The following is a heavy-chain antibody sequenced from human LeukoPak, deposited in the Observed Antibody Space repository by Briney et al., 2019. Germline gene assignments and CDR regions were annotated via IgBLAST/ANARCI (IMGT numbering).Heavy chain of an antibody. Sequence: PGGSLRLSCAASGFTFSSYAMSWGRQAPGKGLEWVSTIGGSGSTTYYADSVKGRFTISRDNSKDTLYLQMNSLRADDTAVYHCAKIKPDDYNVYYFDSWGQGTLVIVSS. D-gene: IGHD5-24*01. J-gene: IGHJ4*02. V-gene: IGHV3-23*01. CDR3: AKIKPDDYNVYYFDS. CDR2: IGGSGSTT. CDR1: GFTFSSYA.